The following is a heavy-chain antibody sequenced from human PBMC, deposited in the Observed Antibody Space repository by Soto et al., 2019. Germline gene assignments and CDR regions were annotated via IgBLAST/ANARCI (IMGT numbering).Heavy chain of an antibody. CDR1: GYTFTGYY. Sequence: ASVKVSCKASGYTFTGYYMHWVRQAPGQGLEWMGWINPNSGGTKYAQKFQDWVTMTRDTSVTTAYMELSRLTSDDTAVYYCAREPHRAEPSAMIDYYNYAMDVWGQGTTVTVSS. J-gene: IGHJ6*02. CDR3: AREPHRAEPSAMIDYYNYAMDV. CDR2: INPNSGGT. D-gene: IGHD2-2*01. V-gene: IGHV1-2*04.